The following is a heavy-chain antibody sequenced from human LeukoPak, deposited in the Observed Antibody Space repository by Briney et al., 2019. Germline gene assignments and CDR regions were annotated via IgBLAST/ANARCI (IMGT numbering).Heavy chain of an antibody. J-gene: IGHJ4*02. CDR3: ARDQDSSGWYDFDY. CDR2: ISAYNGNT. CDR1: GYTFTSHG. V-gene: IGHV1-18*01. Sequence: GASVKVSCKASGYTFTSHGISWVRQAPGQGLEWMGWISAYNGNTNYAQKLQGRVTMTTDTSTSTAYMELRSLRSDDTAVYYCARDQDSSGWYDFDYWGQGTLVTVSS. D-gene: IGHD6-19*01.